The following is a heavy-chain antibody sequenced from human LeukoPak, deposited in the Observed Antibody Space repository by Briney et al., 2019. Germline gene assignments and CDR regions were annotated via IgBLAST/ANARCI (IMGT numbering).Heavy chain of an antibody. D-gene: IGHD1-26*01. J-gene: IGHJ4*02. V-gene: IGHV3-64D*06. CDR1: GFTFSNHF. CDR2: IDINGGTT. CDR3: VKDLSGTWSFDY. Sequence: GGSLRLSCSTSGFTFSNHFMHWVRQAPGKGLEYVSSIDINGGTTFYADSVKGRFTISRDNSKNALYLQLSSLRLEDTALYYCVKDLSGTWSFDYWGQGTLVTASS.